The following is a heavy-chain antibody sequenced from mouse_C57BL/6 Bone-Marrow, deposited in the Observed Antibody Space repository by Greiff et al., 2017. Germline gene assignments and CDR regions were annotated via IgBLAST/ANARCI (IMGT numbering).Heavy chain of an antibody. Sequence: EVKLVESGPGLVKPSQSLSLTCSVTGYSITSGYYWNWIRQFPGNKLEWMGYISYDGSNNYNPSLKNRISIARDTSKNQFFLKLNSVTTEDTATYYCARGGWLLPLYAMDYWGQGTSVTVSS. D-gene: IGHD2-3*01. CDR2: ISYDGSN. J-gene: IGHJ4*01. CDR3: ARGGWLLPLYAMDY. V-gene: IGHV3-6*01. CDR1: GYSITSGYY.